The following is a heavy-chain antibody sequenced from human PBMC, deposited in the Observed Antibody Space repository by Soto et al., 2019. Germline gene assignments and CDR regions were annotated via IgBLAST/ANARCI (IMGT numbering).Heavy chain of an antibody. Sequence: EASLSLSCTASGFTFSSYAMSWVRQAPGKGLEWVSAISGSGGSTYYAYSVKGRFTISRDNAKNSLYLQMNSLRAEDTAVYYCARVPYDFWSGYYTSHWGQGTLVPVS. CDR1: GFTFSSYA. CDR2: ISGSGGST. V-gene: IGHV3-23*01. CDR3: ARVPYDFWSGYYTSH. J-gene: IGHJ4*02. D-gene: IGHD3-3*01.